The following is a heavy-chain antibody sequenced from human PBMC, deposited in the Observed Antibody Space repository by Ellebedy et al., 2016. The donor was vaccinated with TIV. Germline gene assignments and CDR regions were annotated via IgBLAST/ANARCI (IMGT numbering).Heavy chain of an antibody. CDR2: IKEDGSEK. V-gene: IGHV3-7*03. Sequence: PSETLSLTCAVSGDSISSSNWWNWVRQTPGKGLEWVANIKEDGSEKYYVDSVKGRFTISRDNAKNSLYLQMNTLRAEDTAVYYCARVPLDGAVAGTVEVAFDYWGQGTLVTVSS. CDR1: GDSISSSNW. J-gene: IGHJ4*02. D-gene: IGHD6-19*01. CDR3: ARVPLDGAVAGTVEVAFDY.